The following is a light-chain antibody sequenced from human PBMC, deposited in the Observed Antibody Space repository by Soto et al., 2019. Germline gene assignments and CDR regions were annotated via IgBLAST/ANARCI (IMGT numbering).Light chain of an antibody. V-gene: IGKV3-20*01. CDR1: QRLXDNF. J-gene: IGKJ2*01. CDR3: QQYGSTPYT. Sequence: DIGLTQSADTLSLSPGESAALSCRASQRLXDNFLAGYSQKPGQSPRLPXYAATSRATGIPERFSGSGSETDFTLTIYRLEPEDFAVYYCQQYGSTPYTFGQGTKVEIK. CDR2: AAT.